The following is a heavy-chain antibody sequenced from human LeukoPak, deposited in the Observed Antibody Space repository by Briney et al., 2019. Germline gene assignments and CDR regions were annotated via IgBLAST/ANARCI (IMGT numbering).Heavy chain of an antibody. CDR2: IYYSGST. CDR1: GGSFSGYY. J-gene: IGHJ4*02. CDR3: ARGLSGWYLRYFDY. V-gene: IGHV4-38-2*01. D-gene: IGHD6-19*01. Sequence: SETLSLTCAVYGGSFSGYYWGWIRQPPGKGLEWIGSIYYSGSTYYNPSLKSRVTISVDTSKNQFSLKLNSVTAADTAVYYCARGLSGWYLRYFDYWGQGTLVTVSS.